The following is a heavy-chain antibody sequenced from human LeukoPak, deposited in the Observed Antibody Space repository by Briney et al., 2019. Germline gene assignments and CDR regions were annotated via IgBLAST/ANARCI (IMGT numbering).Heavy chain of an antibody. CDR1: GFTFSSYW. CDR3: ARDNYYGSGSYSWFDP. D-gene: IGHD3-10*01. Sequence: GGSLRLSCAASGFTFSSYWMSWVRRAPGKGLEWVANIKQDGSEKYYVDSVKGRFTISRDNAKNSLYLQMNSLRAEDTAVYYCARDNYYGSGSYSWFDPWGQGTLVTVSS. V-gene: IGHV3-7*05. J-gene: IGHJ5*02. CDR2: IKQDGSEK.